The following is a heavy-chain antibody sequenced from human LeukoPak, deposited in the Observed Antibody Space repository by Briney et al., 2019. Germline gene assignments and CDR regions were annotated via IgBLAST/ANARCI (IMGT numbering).Heavy chain of an antibody. CDR1: GGSFSAYY. CDR3: ARLDITTTWYAFDY. J-gene: IGHJ4*02. CDR2: IYHSGNT. V-gene: IGHV4-34*01. D-gene: IGHD5-12*01. Sequence: AETLSLTCAVYGGSFSAYYLSWIRQPPGKGLEWIGEIYHSGNTNYNPSLKSRVTISVDTSNNHFSLKLSSVTAADTAVYYCARLDITTTWYAFDYWGQGTLVTVSS.